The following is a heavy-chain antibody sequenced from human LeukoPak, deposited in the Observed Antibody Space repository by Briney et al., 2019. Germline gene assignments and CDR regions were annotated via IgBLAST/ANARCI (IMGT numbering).Heavy chain of an antibody. V-gene: IGHV3-11*01. CDR2: ISSSGSTI. CDR3: AKWTSYSSSWYDY. J-gene: IGHJ4*02. D-gene: IGHD6-13*01. CDR1: GFTFSDYY. Sequence: GGSLRLSCAASGFTFSDYYMSWIRQAPGKGLEWVSYISSSGSTIYYADSVKGRFTISRDNSKNTLYLQMNSLRAEDTAVYYCAKWTSYSSSWYDYWGQGTLVTVSS.